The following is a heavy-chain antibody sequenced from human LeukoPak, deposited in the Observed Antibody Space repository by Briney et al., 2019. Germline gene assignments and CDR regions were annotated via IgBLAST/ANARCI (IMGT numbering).Heavy chain of an antibody. J-gene: IGHJ4*02. Sequence: GESLKISCKGSGYSFTSYWIGWLRQMPGKGLEWIGIISPGDSGTRYSPSFQGQVTMSADKSISTAYLQWSSLKASDTAMYYCARRIAAAEMIDYWGQGTLVTVSS. CDR3: ARRIAAAEMIDY. CDR1: GYSFTSYW. CDR2: ISPGDSGT. V-gene: IGHV5-51*01. D-gene: IGHD6-13*01.